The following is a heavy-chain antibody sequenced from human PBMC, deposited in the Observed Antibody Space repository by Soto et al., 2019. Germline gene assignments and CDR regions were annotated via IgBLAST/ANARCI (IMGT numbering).Heavy chain of an antibody. CDR3: AKDLGQQLVLNYGMDV. CDR1: GFTFTSYG. J-gene: IGHJ6*02. D-gene: IGHD6-13*01. Sequence: QVQLVESGGGVVQPGTSLRLSCVPSGFTFTSYGMYWVRQAPGKGLEWVAVISYDGNNKYYADSVKGRFTISRDNAKNXLYLQINSLRPEDTAVYYCAKDLGQQLVLNYGMDVWGQGTTVTVSS. V-gene: IGHV3-30*18. CDR2: ISYDGNNK.